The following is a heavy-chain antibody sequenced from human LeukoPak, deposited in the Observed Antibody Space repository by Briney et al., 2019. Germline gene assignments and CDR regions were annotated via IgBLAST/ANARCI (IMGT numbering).Heavy chain of an antibody. CDR2: IYTSGST. CDR3: AKVRGYSYGYYFDY. D-gene: IGHD5-18*01. CDR1: GGSISSYY. J-gene: IGHJ4*02. V-gene: IGHV4-4*07. Sequence: SETLSLTCTVSGGSISSYYSSWLRQPAGKGLEWIGRIYTSGSTNYNPPLKSRVTMSGDTSKNQCSLKLTSVTAADTAVYSCAKVRGYSYGYYFDYWGQGSLVTVSS.